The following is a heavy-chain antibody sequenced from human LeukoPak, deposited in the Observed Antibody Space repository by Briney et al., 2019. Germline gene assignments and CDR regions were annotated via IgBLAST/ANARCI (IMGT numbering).Heavy chain of an antibody. V-gene: IGHV3-30*18. CDR3: AKEGTAMASSYFDY. CDR1: GFTFSSYG. Sequence: GGSLRLSCAASGFTFSSYGMQWVRQAPGKGLEWVAVISHDGTVQHYADSVKGRFTISRDNSDNTLYLQMNSLRDEDTAMYCCAKEGTAMASSYFDYWGQGTLITVSS. CDR2: ISHDGTVQ. D-gene: IGHD5-18*01. J-gene: IGHJ4*02.